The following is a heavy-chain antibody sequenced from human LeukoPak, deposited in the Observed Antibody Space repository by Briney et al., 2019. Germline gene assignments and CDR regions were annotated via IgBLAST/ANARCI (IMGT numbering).Heavy chain of an antibody. J-gene: IGHJ3*02. V-gene: IGHV5-51*01. CDR2: IYLGDSDA. D-gene: IGHD1-26*01. CDR3: ARQTGWGAFDI. Sequence: GESLKISCKGSGYRFTSYWIGWVRQVPGRGLGGMGIIYLGDSDARYSPSFQGQVTISVDKSISTAYLQWNTLKASDTAIYYCARQTGWGAFDIWGQGTMVTVSS. CDR1: GYRFTSYW.